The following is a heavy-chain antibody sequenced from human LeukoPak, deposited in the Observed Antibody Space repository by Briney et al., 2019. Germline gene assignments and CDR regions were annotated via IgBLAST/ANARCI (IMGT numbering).Heavy chain of an antibody. V-gene: IGHV1-69*13. J-gene: IGHJ6*02. CDR2: IIPIFGTA. D-gene: IGHD2-21*02. CDR1: GGTFSSYA. CDR3: ARELPLDYYGMDV. Sequence: ASVKVSCKASGGTFSSYAISWVRQAPGQGLEWMGGIIPIFGTANYAQKFQGRVTITADESTSTAYMELSSLRSEDTDVYYCARELPLDYYGMDVWGQGTTVTVSS.